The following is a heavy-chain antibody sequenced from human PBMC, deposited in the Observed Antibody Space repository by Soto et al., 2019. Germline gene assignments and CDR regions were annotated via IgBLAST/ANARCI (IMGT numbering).Heavy chain of an antibody. J-gene: IGHJ4*02. CDR1: GFTFSGSA. Sequence: EVQLVESGGGLVQPGGSLKLSCAASGFTFSGSAMHWVRQASGKGLEWVGRIRSKANNYATAYAASVKGRFTISRDDSKNPSYLQRDSLKTEDTAVYYCTRLEIRTDSHFNYWGQGTLVTVSS. CDR2: IRSKANNYAT. CDR3: TRLEIRTDSHFNY. D-gene: IGHD1-1*01. V-gene: IGHV3-73*01.